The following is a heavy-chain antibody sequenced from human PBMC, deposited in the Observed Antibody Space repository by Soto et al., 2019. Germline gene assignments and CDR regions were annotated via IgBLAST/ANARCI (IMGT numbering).Heavy chain of an antibody. CDR3: ASRGSRVSFPSYSGYDYSDY. CDR1: RYTFTSYY. Sequence: GASVKVSCKASRYTFTSYYMHWVRQAPGQGLEWMGIINPSGGTAHYAQKFQGRVTITADESTSTAYMELSSLRSEDTAVYYCASRGSRVSFPSYSGYDYSDYWGQGTLVTVSS. J-gene: IGHJ4*02. V-gene: IGHV1-46*01. CDR2: INPSGGTA. D-gene: IGHD5-12*01.